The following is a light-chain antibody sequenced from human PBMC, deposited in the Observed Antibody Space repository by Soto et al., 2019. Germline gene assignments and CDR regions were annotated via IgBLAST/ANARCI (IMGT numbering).Light chain of an antibody. V-gene: IGLV7-46*01. CDR1: IGAVTSGHY. J-gene: IGLJ2*01. CDR2: NTN. CDR3: SHFDSGVVI. Sequence: QAVVTQEPSLTVSPGGTVTHTCGSSIGAVTSGHYPYWFQQKPGQAPRTLMYNTNNKHSCTPARFSGSLLGGNAALTLSGAQPDDEAEYYCSHFDSGVVIFGGGTKRTVL.